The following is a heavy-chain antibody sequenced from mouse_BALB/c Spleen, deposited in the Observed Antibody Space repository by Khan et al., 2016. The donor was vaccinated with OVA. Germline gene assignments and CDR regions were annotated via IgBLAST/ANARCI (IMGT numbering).Heavy chain of an antibody. CDR2: IWGDGNT. V-gene: IGHV2-3*01. CDR3: AKDRSYYAVDY. Sequence: QVQLKQSGPGLVAPSQSLSITCTVSGFSLTSYGVSWVRQPPGKGLEWLGVIWGDGNTNFHSVLRSRLSTSKDNSKSQVFLQLNSLQTDDTATYYCAKDRSYYAVDYWGQGTLVTVSS. J-gene: IGHJ4*01. CDR1: GFSLTSYG.